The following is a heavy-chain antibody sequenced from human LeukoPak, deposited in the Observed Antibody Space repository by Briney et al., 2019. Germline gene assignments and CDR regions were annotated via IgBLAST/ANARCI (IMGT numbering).Heavy chain of an antibody. Sequence: GGSLRLSCAVSGFTFSNYWMSWARQSPGKGLEWVANIYLDGSRAYYVDSVKGRFTISRDNAKNSLFLQMNSLRAEDTAVYFCVRDRGGGNWLDYWGQGTLVTVSS. D-gene: IGHD1-20*01. J-gene: IGHJ4*02. CDR2: IYLDGSRA. CDR3: VRDRGGGNWLDY. CDR1: GFTFSNYW. V-gene: IGHV3-7*01.